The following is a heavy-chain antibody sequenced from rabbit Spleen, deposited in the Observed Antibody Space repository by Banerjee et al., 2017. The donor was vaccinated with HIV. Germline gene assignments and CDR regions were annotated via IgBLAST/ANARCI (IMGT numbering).Heavy chain of an antibody. CDR3: ARSYYTYGYAGYAYAIYLNL. J-gene: IGHJ4*01. Sequence: QEQLVESGGGLVQPGGSLKLPCKASEFDFSSYGVSWVRQAPGKGLEWIGYIDPIFGSTYYASWVNGRFTISSDNAQNTVDLQMNSLTAADTATYFCARSYYTYGYAGYAYAIYLNLWGPGTLVTVS. CDR1: EFDFSSYG. CDR2: IDPIFGST. D-gene: IGHD6-1*01. V-gene: IGHV1S47*01.